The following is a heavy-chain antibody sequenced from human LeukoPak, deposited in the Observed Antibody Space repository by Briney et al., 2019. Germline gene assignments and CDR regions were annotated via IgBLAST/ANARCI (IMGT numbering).Heavy chain of an antibody. J-gene: IGHJ6*02. CDR2: IYYSGST. CDR1: GGSLSTYY. D-gene: IGHD3-22*01. V-gene: IGHV4-59*01. Sequence: WETLSLTCTVSGGSLSTYYWSWIRQPPGKGLEWIGYIYYSGSTNYNPSLKSRVAISLDTSKNQFSLRLSSVTAADTAVYYCARSYDSRGYYYYGMDVWGQGTTVTVSS. CDR3: ARSYDSRGYYYYGMDV.